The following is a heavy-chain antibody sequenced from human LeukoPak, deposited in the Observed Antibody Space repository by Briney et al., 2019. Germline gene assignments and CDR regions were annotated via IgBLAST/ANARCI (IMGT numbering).Heavy chain of an antibody. CDR1: GFTFSDYW. J-gene: IGHJ4*02. Sequence: GGSLRLSCAASGFTFSDYWMHWVRQAPGKGLVWVSHINADEDRAAYADSVKGRFTISKDNAKNTVSLQMNNLRAEDTAVYYCVTFYETYWGRGTLVTVSS. V-gene: IGHV3-74*01. D-gene: IGHD2/OR15-2a*01. CDR3: VTFYETY. CDR2: INADEDRA.